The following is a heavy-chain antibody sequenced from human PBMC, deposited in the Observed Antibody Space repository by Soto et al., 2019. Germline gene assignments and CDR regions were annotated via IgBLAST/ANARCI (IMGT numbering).Heavy chain of an antibody. J-gene: IGHJ4*02. CDR2: VSTTGANT. D-gene: IGHD3-16*01. CDR3: EKDQRSFPRVSDY. CDR1: GFTFSTYA. V-gene: IGHV3-23*01. Sequence: PAGCMRLSCAASGFTFSTYAMNWVRQAPGKGLEWVSAVSTTGANTYYADSVKGRFTISRDNSKNMLYLQMNSLTAEDTALYYCEKDQRSFPRVSDYWGQGTLVTVSS.